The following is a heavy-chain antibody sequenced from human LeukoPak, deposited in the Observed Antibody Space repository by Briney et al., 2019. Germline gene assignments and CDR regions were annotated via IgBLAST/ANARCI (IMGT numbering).Heavy chain of an antibody. CDR2: INQTGSEK. V-gene: IGHV3-7*01. J-gene: IGHJ4*02. Sequence: GGSLRLSCAASGFTFSSYWMSWVRQAPGKGLEWVANINQTGSEKYFVDSVKGRFTISRDNAKNSLYLQMNSLRAEDTAVYYCAREYGALGQALDYWGQGTRVTVSS. D-gene: IGHD4/OR15-4a*01. CDR3: AREYGALGQALDY. CDR1: GFTFSSYW.